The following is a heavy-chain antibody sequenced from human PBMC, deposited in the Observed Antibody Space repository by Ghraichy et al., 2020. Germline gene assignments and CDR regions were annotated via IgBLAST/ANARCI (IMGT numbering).Heavy chain of an antibody. V-gene: IGHV3-53*01. J-gene: IGHJ2*01. CDR2: IYSGGGT. D-gene: IGHD6-25*01. CDR3: VRDSGTSYWYFDL. Sequence: GGSLRLSWAGSGFTGSSKYMSGVRQAPGKGQEWVSVIYSGGGTNYAGSVEGRFTISRDNSKNTLYLQMNSLRAEDTAVYYCVRDSGTSYWYFDLWGRVTLVTVSS. CDR1: GFTGSSKY.